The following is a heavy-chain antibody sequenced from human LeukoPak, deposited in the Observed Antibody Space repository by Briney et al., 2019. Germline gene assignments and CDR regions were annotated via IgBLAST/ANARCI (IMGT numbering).Heavy chain of an antibody. CDR3: AKLNTAMVLY. CDR2: ISYDGSNK. D-gene: IGHD5-18*01. CDR1: GFSFRSHG. J-gene: IGHJ4*02. V-gene: IGHV3-30*18. Sequence: GGTLRLSCAASGFSFRSHGMNWVRQAPGKGLEWVAVISYDGSNKYYADSVKGRFTISRDNSKNTLYLQMNSLRAEDTAVYYCAKLNTAMVLYWGQGTLVTVSS.